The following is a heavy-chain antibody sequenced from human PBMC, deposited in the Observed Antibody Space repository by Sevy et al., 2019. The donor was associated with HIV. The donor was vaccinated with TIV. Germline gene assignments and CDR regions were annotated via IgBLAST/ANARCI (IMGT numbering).Heavy chain of an antibody. V-gene: IGHV3-23*01. CDR3: AKETIRGYY. CDR1: AFTFNSYV. Sequence: GGSLRLSCAVSAFTFNSYVMSWVRQAPGKGLEWVSTISASGGYTYYADSVNGRLTISRDNSKNTVYLQMNSLRSEDTAIYYCAKETIRGYYWGQGTVVTVSS. J-gene: IGHJ4*02. D-gene: IGHD6-25*01. CDR2: ISASGGYT.